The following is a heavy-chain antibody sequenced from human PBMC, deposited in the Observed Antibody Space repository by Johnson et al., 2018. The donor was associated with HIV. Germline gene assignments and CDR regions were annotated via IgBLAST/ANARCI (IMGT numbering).Heavy chain of an antibody. Sequence: QVQLVESGGGLVKPGGSLRLSCAASGFTFSDYYMSWIRQAPGKGLEWVSGISWNSGSIGYVDSVKGRFTISRDNSRNRLYLQMSSLRADDTAVYYCASDYGGTKDAFDIWGQGTMVTVSS. J-gene: IGHJ3*02. V-gene: IGHV3-11*01. CDR1: GFTFSDYY. D-gene: IGHD3-10*01. CDR2: ISWNSGSI. CDR3: ASDYGGTKDAFDI.